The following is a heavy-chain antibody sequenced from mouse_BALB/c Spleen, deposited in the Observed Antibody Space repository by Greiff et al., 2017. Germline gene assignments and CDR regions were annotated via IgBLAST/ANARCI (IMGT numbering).Heavy chain of an antibody. CDR2: IDPETGGT. CDR1: GYTFTDYE. J-gene: IGHJ2*01. V-gene: IGHV1-15*01. D-gene: IGHD1-1*01. Sequence: QVQLKESGAELVRPGASVTLSCKASGYTFTDYEIHWVKQTPVHGLEWIGAIDPETGGTAYNQKFKGKATLTADKSSSTAYMELRSLTSEDSAVYYCTREGTTVVSPYYFDYWGQGTTLTVSS. CDR3: TREGTTVVSPYYFDY.